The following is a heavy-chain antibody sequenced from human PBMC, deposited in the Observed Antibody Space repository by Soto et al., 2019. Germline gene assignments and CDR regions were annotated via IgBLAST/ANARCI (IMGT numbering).Heavy chain of an antibody. CDR3: VRDRDWAFDI. D-gene: IGHD3-9*01. Sequence: GGSLRLSWAASGYTLSYYSMNWGRQAPGKGLEWISYAGTSRKYIFYSDSVRGRFTISRDDAKNSLYLQLNSLRDEDTAVYYCVRDRDWAFDIWGQGTMVTVSS. J-gene: IGHJ3*02. CDR1: GYTLSYYS. CDR2: AGTSRKYI. V-gene: IGHV3-48*02.